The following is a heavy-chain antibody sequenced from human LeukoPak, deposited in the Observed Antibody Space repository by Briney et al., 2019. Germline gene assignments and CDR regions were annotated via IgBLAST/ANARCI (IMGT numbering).Heavy chain of an antibody. CDR2: ICGGGSST. CDR3: AKDLYFDWFKGAFDV. V-gene: IGHV3-23*01. J-gene: IGHJ3*01. D-gene: IGHD3-9*01. CDR1: GFTFSSYA. Sequence: PGGSLRLSCAASGFTFSSYAMSWVRQAPGKGLEWVSAICGGGSSTYYADSVKGRFTISRDNSKNTLYLQMNSLRAEDTAVYSCAKDLYFDWFKGAFDVWGQGTEVTVSS.